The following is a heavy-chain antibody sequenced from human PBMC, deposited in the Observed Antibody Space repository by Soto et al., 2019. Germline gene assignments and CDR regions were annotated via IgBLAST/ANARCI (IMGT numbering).Heavy chain of an antibody. CDR2: IKSKTDGGTT. J-gene: IGHJ4*02. D-gene: IGHD3-3*01. CDR1: GFTFSNAW. CDR3: TTGYDFWSGYPYDY. Sequence: EVQLVESGGGLVKPGGSLRLSCAASGFTFSNAWMSWVRQAPGKGLEWVGHIKSKTDGGTTDYAAPVKGRFTISRDDSKNTLYLQMNSLKTEDTAVYYCTTGYDFWSGYPYDYWGQGTLVTVSS. V-gene: IGHV3-15*01.